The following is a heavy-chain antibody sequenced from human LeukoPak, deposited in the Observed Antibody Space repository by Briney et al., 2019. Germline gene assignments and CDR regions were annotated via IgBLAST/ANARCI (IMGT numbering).Heavy chain of an antibody. CDR3: ARGYYDSKGDAFDI. D-gene: IGHD3-22*01. CDR2: INPNSGGT. V-gene: IGHV1-2*02. J-gene: IGHJ3*02. CDR1: GYTFTGYY. Sequence: ASVKVSCKASGYTFTGYYMHWVRQAPGQGLEWMGWINPNSGGTSYAQKFQGRVTMTRDMSTSTVYMELSSLRSEDTAVYYCARGYYDSKGDAFDIWGQGTMVTVSS.